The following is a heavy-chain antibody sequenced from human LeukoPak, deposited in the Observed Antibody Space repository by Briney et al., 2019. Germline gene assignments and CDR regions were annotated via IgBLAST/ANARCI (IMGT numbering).Heavy chain of an antibody. CDR2: ISSSSSYI. CDR1: GFTFSSYS. D-gene: IGHD4-17*01. V-gene: IGHV3-21*01. J-gene: IGHJ4*02. Sequence: GGSLRLSCAASGFTFSSYSMNWVRQAPGKGLEWVSSISSSSSYIYYADSVKGRFTISRDNAKNSLYLQMNSLRAEDTAVYYCARGSVDYGDFLDYWGQGTLVTVSS. CDR3: ARGSVDYGDFLDY.